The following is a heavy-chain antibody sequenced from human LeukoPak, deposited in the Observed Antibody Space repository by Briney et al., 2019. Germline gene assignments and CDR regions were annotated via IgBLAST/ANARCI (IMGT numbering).Heavy chain of an antibody. J-gene: IGHJ4*02. CDR1: GGSISSGSYY. Sequence: SETLSLTCTVSGGSISSGSYYWSWIRQPAGKGLEWIGRIYTSGSTNYNPSLKSRGTISVDTSKNQFSLTLSSVTAADTAVYYCARVTGYMIEDYFDYWGQGTLVTVSS. CDR2: IYTSGST. V-gene: IGHV4-61*02. D-gene: IGHD3-22*01. CDR3: ARVTGYMIEDYFDY.